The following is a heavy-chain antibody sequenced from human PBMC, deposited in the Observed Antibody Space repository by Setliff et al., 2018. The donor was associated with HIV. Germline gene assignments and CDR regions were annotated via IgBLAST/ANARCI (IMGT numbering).Heavy chain of an antibody. J-gene: IGHJ4*02. V-gene: IGHV3-11*01. D-gene: IGHD3-10*01. CDR1: GTDLNVGY. CDR2: ISNSSHDI. Sequence: PGGSLRLSCVASGTDLNVGYMSWIRQAPGKGPEWVSYISNSSHDIAYLDSVKGRFTISRDNAKNSLYPQMSNLRVDDTAVYYCARWSGRTGGVWGQGTLVTVSS. CDR3: ARWSGRTGGV.